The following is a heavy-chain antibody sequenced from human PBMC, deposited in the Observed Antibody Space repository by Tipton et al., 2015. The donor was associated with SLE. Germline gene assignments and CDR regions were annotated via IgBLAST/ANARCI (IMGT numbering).Heavy chain of an antibody. Sequence: TLSLTCTVSGGSISSYYWSWIRQPPGKGLEWIGYIHHSGTTNYNPSLQSRVTISRDPSKNQFSLKLSSATASDTTVYFCARQAYLCSTTSCPMNPDAFDIWGQGTMVTVSS. CDR1: GGSISSYY. V-gene: IGHV4-59*01. J-gene: IGHJ3*02. D-gene: IGHD2-2*01. CDR2: IHHSGTT. CDR3: ARQAYLCSTTSCPMNPDAFDI.